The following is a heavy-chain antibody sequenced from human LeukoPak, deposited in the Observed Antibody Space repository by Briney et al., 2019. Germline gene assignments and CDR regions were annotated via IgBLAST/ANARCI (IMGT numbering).Heavy chain of an antibody. Sequence: SETLSLTCTVSGGSISSSTYYWGWIRQPPGQGLEWVGSIYYSGSTYYSPSLKSRVTISVDTSKNQFSLKLSSVTAADTAVYYCARRKWTSGYSYYFDYWGQGTLVTVSS. CDR3: ARRKWTSGYSYYFDY. CDR1: GGSISSSTYY. V-gene: IGHV4-39*01. D-gene: IGHD3-3*01. J-gene: IGHJ4*02. CDR2: IYYSGST.